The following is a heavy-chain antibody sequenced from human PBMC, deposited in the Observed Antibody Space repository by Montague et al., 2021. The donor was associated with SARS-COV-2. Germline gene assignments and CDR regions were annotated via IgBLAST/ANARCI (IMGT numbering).Heavy chain of an antibody. V-gene: IGHV3-66*01. CDR2: IYSGGTT. Sequence: SLRLSCAATGFAVNSNYMTWVRQAPGKGLEWVSVIYSGGTTYYAXSVKDRFTISRDSSKNTVHLHMNSLRVDDTAVYYCARRLEERLPYYYYGLDVWGQGTTVTVSS. J-gene: IGHJ6*02. CDR1: GFAVNSNY. D-gene: IGHD1/OR15-1a*01. CDR3: ARRLEERLPYYYYGLDV.